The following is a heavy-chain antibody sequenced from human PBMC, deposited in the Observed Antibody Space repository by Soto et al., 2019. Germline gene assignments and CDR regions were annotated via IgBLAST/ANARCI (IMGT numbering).Heavy chain of an antibody. CDR1: GGTFSSYT. CDR3: ASLPVADVAFET. V-gene: IGHV1-69*02. CDR2: IIPILGIA. D-gene: IGHD6-19*01. J-gene: IGHJ3*02. Sequence: QVQLVQSGAEVKKPGSSVKVSCKASGGTFSSYTISWVRQAPGQGLEWMGRIIPILGIANYAQKFQGRVTSTADKSASTASMELSSLRSEDTAVYYWASLPVADVAFETWGQGKMVTVSS.